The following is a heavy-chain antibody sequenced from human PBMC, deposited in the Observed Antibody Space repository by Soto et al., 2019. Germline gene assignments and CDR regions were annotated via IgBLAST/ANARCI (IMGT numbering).Heavy chain of an antibody. CDR1: GGSISSYY. CDR3: ASVGATTSQGYFDY. D-gene: IGHD1-26*01. J-gene: IGHJ4*02. V-gene: IGHV4-59*01. CDR2: IYYSGST. Sequence: PSETLSLTCTVSGGSISSYYWSWIRQPPGKGLEWIGYIYYSGSTNYNPSLKSRVTISVDTSKNQFSLELSSVTAADTAVYYCASVGATTSQGYFDYWGQGTLVTVSS.